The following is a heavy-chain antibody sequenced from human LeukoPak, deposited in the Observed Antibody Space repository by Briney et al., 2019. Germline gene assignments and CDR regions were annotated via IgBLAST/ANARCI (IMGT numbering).Heavy chain of an antibody. CDR1: GYTFTSYY. J-gene: IGHJ3*02. CDR3: ARVSCSSTSCYTGPFDI. CDR2: INPSGGST. D-gene: IGHD2-2*02. Sequence: ASVKVSCKASGYTFTSYYMYWVRQAPGQGLEWMGIINPSGGSTSYAQKFQGRVTMTRGTSTSTVYMELSSLRSEDTAVYYCARVSCSSTSCYTGPFDIWGQGTMVTVSS. V-gene: IGHV1-46*01.